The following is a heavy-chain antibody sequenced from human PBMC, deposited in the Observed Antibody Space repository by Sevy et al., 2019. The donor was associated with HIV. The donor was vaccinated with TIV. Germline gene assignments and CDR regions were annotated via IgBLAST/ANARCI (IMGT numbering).Heavy chain of an antibody. D-gene: IGHD3-10*01. V-gene: IGHV3-11*01. CDR3: ARVRYDYGSYYFDY. Sequence: RGSLRLSCVVSTFTFSDYYMTWIRQAPGKGLEWISHISSGGTITSHADSVKGRFTISRDNAKNSLYLQMNSLRAEDTAVYYCARVRYDYGSYYFDYWGQGTLVTVSS. CDR2: ISSGGTIT. J-gene: IGHJ4*02. CDR1: TFTFSDYY.